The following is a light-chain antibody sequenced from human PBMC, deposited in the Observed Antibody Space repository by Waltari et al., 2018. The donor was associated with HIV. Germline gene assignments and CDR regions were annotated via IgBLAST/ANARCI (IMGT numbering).Light chain of an antibody. J-gene: IGLJ2*01. CDR3: VLNLGRGVVV. CDR2: STN. CDR1: SGSVSTRNY. V-gene: IGLV8-61*01. Sequence: QTVVTQEPSFSVSPGGTVTVTCGLNSGSVSTRNYASWYQQIPGQSPPPLIHSTNTVSSGVPNRFSGSILGNKSALTITGAQADDESDYYCVLNLGRGVVVFGGGTKLTVL.